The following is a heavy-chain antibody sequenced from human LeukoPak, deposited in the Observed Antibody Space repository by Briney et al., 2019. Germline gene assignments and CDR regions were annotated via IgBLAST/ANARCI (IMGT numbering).Heavy chain of an antibody. CDR1: GYTFTGYY. CDR2: INPSGGST. V-gene: IGHV1-46*01. J-gene: IGHJ3*02. Sequence: ASVKVSCKASGYTFTGYYMHWVRQAPGQGLEWMGIINPSGGSTSYAQKFQGRVTMTRDMSTSTVYMELSSLRSEDTAVYYCARDRHSITIFGVGAYDAFDIWGQGTMVTVSS. CDR3: ARDRHSITIFGVGAYDAFDI. D-gene: IGHD3-3*01.